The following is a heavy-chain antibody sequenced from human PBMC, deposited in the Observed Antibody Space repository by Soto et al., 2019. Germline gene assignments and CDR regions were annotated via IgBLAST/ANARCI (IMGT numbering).Heavy chain of an antibody. J-gene: IGHJ4*02. CDR2: IYYSGST. Sequence: QVQLQESGPGLVKPSQTLSLTCTVSGCSISSGDYYWSWIPQPPGKGLEWMGYIYYSGSTYYNPSLKCRVTISVDTSKNQFSLKLSSVTAADTAVYYCAREVMNHDCGGPGQFDYWGQGTLVTVCS. V-gene: IGHV4-30-4*01. D-gene: IGHD4-17*01. CDR3: AREVMNHDCGGPGQFDY. CDR1: GCSISSGDYY.